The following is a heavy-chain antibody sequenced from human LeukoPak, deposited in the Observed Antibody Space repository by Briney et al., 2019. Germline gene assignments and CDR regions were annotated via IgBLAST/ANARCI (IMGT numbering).Heavy chain of an antibody. CDR2: IYPGEVDT. V-gene: IGHV5-51*01. J-gene: IGHJ4*02. D-gene: IGHD2-15*01. CDR1: GSHFTSYW. Sequence: GGSLEISCKGPGSHFTSYWIGGGRQLPGKGLERMGIIYPGEVDTRYSPSFQGQVTISAAKSISTAYLQWSSLRASDTAMYYCARPGYCSGGSCYPVHFDYWGQGTLVTVSS. CDR3: ARPGYCSGGSCYPVHFDY.